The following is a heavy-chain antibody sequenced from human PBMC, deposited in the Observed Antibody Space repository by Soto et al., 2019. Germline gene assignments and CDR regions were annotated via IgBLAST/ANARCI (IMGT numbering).Heavy chain of an antibody. D-gene: IGHD3-3*02. J-gene: IGHJ6*02. CDR2: IIPVFRAP. Sequence: QVHLVQSGAEVKKPGSSVKVSCKVSGGTFNTYAISWVRQAPGQGLEWMGGIIPVFRAPDYAQKFQGRVTITADGSARTAYRELKGLGSEDTAVYYCAIDKGRPQLGGNYYYITGVWGQGTSVTVSS. CDR3: AIDKGRPQLGGNYYYITGV. V-gene: IGHV1-69*12. CDR1: GGTFNTYA.